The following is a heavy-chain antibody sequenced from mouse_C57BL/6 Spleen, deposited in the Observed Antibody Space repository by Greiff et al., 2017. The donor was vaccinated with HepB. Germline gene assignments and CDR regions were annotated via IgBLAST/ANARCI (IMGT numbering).Heavy chain of an antibody. D-gene: IGHD1-1*01. V-gene: IGHV1-42*01. J-gene: IGHJ3*01. CDR1: GYSFTGYY. Sequence: EVQVVESGPELVKPGASVKISCKASGYSFTGYYMNWVKQSPEKSLEWIGEINPSTGGTTYNQKFKAKATLTVDKSSSTAYMQLKSLTSEDSAVYYCAREPYGSSYGGFAYWGQGTLVTVSA. CDR2: INPSTGGT. CDR3: AREPYGSSYGGFAY.